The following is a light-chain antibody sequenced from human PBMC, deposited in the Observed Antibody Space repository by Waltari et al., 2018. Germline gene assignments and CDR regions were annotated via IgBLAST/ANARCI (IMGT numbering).Light chain of an antibody. V-gene: IGLV1-44*01. J-gene: IGLJ3*02. CDR2: SNN. CDR1: SSNIGSNT. Sequence: QSVLTQPPSASGTPGQRVTISCSGSSSNIGSNTVNWYQQLTGTAPKLLIYSNNQRPSGVPVRCSCSKSGTSASLAISGLQSEDEADYYCAAWDDSLAWVFGGGTKLTVL. CDR3: AAWDDSLAWV.